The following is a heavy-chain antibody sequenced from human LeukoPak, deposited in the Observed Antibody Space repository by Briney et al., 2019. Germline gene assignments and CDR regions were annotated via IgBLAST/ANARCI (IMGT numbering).Heavy chain of an antibody. J-gene: IGHJ4*02. V-gene: IGHV3-30*02. Sequence: GGSLRLSCAASGFGFSGYGMHWVRQAPGMGLEWVAFIRYDGSTKSYVDSVKGRFTISRDNSKKTLDPQMNSLRPEDTAVYYCAKETTNYFDYWGQGALVTVSS. CDR2: IRYDGSTK. CDR1: GFGFSGYG. D-gene: IGHD1-1*01. CDR3: AKETTNYFDY.